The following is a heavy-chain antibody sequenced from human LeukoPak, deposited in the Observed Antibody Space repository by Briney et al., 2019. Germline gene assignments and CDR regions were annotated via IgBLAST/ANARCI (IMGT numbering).Heavy chain of an antibody. J-gene: IGHJ4*02. CDR3: AKDMEPAAGFFDY. CDR1: GFTFSSYG. V-gene: IGHV3-30*02. Sequence: GGSLRLSRAASGFTFSSYGMHWVRQAPGKGLEWVAFIRYDGSNKYYADSVKGRFTISRDNSKNTLYLQMNSLRAEDTAVYYCAKDMEPAAGFFDYWGQGTLVTVSS. CDR2: IRYDGSNK. D-gene: IGHD6-13*01.